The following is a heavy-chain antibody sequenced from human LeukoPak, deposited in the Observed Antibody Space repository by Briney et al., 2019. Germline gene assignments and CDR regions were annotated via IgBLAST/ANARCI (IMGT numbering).Heavy chain of an antibody. Sequence: ASVKVSCKASGYTFTGYYMHWVRQAPGQGLEWMGWINPNSGGTNYAQKFQGRVTMTRDTSISTAYMELSRLRSDDTAVYYCASPVLTYCGGDCLDAFDIWGQGTMVTVSS. V-gene: IGHV1-2*02. CDR1: GYTFTGYY. CDR2: INPNSGGT. CDR3: ASPVLTYCGGDCLDAFDI. D-gene: IGHD2-21*02. J-gene: IGHJ3*02.